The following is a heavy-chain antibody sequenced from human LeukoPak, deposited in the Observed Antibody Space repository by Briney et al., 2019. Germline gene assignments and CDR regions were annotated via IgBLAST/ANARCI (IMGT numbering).Heavy chain of an antibody. J-gene: IGHJ4*02. CDR3: ARGVQTAAAGTRIDY. CDR2: INPSGGST. Sequence: ASVKVSCKASGYTFTNYYIHCVRQAPGQGLVWIAIINPSGGSTSYAQKFQGRVIMTRDTSTSTVYMELSSLRSDDTAVYYCARGVQTAAAGTRIDYWGQGTLVTVSS. D-gene: IGHD6-13*01. V-gene: IGHV1-46*01. CDR1: GYTFTNYY.